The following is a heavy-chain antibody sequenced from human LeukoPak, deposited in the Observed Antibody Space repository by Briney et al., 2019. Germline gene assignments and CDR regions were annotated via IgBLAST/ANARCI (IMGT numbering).Heavy chain of an antibody. CDR1: GYTFTSYY. V-gene: IGHV1-46*01. CDR3: ARGAANYYYDSSGYSYGMDV. D-gene: IGHD3-22*01. CDR2: INPSGGST. Sequence: ASVKVSCKASGYTFTSYYMHWVQQAPGQGLEWMGIINPSGGSTSYAQKFQGRVTMTRDTSTSTVYMELSSLRSEDTAVYYCARGAANYYYDSSGYSYGMDVWGQGTTVTVSS. J-gene: IGHJ6*02.